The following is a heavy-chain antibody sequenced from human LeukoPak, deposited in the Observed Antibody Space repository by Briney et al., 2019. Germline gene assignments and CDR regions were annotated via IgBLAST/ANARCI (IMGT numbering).Heavy chain of an antibody. J-gene: IGHJ4*02. CDR1: GGSISSYY. CDR3: ARRDSSSCIDY. CDR2: IYYSGST. V-gene: IGHV4-59*08. D-gene: IGHD6-13*01. Sequence: PSETLSLTCTVSGGSISSYYWGWIRQPPGKGLDWIGYIYYSGSTNYNPSLKSRVTISVDTSKNQFSLKLSSVTAADTAVYYCARRDSSSCIDYWGQGTLVTVSS.